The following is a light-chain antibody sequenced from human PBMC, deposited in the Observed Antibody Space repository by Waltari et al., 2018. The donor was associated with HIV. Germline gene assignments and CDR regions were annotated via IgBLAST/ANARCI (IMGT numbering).Light chain of an antibody. CDR1: SSNIGSNT. V-gene: IGLV1-44*01. Sequence: QSVVTQPPSASGTPGQRVTISCSGSSSNIGSNTVNWYQQLPGTAPKLLIYSNNQRPSGVPDRFSGSKSGTSAFLAISGLQSEDEADYYCATWDDSLNAYVVFGGGTKLTVL. J-gene: IGLJ2*01. CDR2: SNN. CDR3: ATWDDSLNAYVV.